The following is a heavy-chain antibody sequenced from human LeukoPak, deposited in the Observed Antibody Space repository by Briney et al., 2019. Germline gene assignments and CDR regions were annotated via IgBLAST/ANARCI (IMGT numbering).Heavy chain of an antibody. V-gene: IGHV4-39*07. CDR1: GGSFRGDYY. CDR3: ARVIAAADVVDHGAFDI. D-gene: IGHD6-13*01. J-gene: IGHJ3*02. CDR2: IYSGGRI. Sequence: SETLSLTCTVSGGSFRGDYYWAWIRQPPGKGLEWIGSIYSGGRIYYNPSLKSRVSISIDTSNNDLSLKVTSVTAADTAVYYCARVIAAADVVDHGAFDIWGQGTMVTVSS.